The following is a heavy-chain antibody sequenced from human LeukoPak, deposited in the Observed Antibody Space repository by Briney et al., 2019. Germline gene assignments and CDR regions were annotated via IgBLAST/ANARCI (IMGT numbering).Heavy chain of an antibody. CDR2: IDPSDSYT. CDR3: ARARGDHYSFDY. V-gene: IGHV5-10-1*01. Sequence: GESLKICCKGYGYSFTSYWIIWVRQMPGKGLEWMGRIDPSDSYTNYSPSLQGHVTISADKSISAAYLQWSNLKASDTAMYYCARARGDHYSFDYWGQGTLVTVSS. CDR1: GYSFTSYW. D-gene: IGHD3-10*01. J-gene: IGHJ4*02.